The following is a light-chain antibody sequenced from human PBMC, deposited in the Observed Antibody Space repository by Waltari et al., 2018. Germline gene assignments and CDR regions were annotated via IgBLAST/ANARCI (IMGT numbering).Light chain of an antibody. CDR1: QSVSSN. J-gene: IGKJ5*01. CDR3: QQYNRWPPIT. Sequence: EIVMTQSPATLSVSPGETATLSCRASQSVSSNVAWYQKKPGQSPRLLTYDASTRATSIPAKFRGSGSGTEFTLTISSLQSEDFAVYYCQQYNRWPPITVGHGTRLEIK. V-gene: IGKV3-15*01. CDR2: DAS.